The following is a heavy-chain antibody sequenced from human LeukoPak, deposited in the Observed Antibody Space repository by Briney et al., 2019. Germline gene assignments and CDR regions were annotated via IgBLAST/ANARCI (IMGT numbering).Heavy chain of an antibody. Sequence: PGGSLRLSCAASGFTVSSNYMSWVRQAPGKGLEWVSLISGDGGSTYYADSVKGRFTISRDNSKNSLYLQMNSLRTEDTALYYCAKDLLWFGALDVWGQGTTVTVSS. V-gene: IGHV3-43*02. J-gene: IGHJ6*02. D-gene: IGHD3-10*01. CDR1: GFTVSSNY. CDR2: ISGDGGST. CDR3: AKDLLWFGALDV.